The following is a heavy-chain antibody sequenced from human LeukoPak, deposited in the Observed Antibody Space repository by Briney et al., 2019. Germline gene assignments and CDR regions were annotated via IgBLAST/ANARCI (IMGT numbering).Heavy chain of an antibody. CDR2: ISSSSSYI. D-gene: IGHD3-9*01. CDR1: GFTFSSYS. Sequence: GGSLRLSCAASGFTFSSYSMNWVRQAPGKGLEWVSSISSSSSYIYYADSVKGRFTISRDNAKNSLYLQMNSLRAEDTAVYYCARELRSGYGAFDYRGQGTLVTVSS. J-gene: IGHJ4*02. CDR3: ARELRSGYGAFDY. V-gene: IGHV3-21*01.